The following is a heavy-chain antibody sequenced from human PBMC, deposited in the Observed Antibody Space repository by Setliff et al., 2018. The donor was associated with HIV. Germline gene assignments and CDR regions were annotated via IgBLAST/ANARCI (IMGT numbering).Heavy chain of an antibody. CDR2: IKQDGSET. Sequence: GGSLRLSCIASGFTFSKFWMRWVRQAPGKGLERVADIKQDGSETYYVDSVRGRFTISRDNAKNSLYLQMDTLRAEDTAVYYCTTGDTTPIYPNYMDIWGKGTTVTVSS. D-gene: IGHD2-21*02. J-gene: IGHJ6*03. CDR3: TTGDTTPIYPNYMDI. CDR1: GFTFSKFW. V-gene: IGHV3-7*01.